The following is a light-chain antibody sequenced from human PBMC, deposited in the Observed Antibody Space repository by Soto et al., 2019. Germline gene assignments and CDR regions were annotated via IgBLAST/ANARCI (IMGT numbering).Light chain of an antibody. CDR2: GDI. J-gene: IGLJ1*01. V-gene: IGLV1-40*01. Sequence: QYVLTQPPSLSGAPGQRVTISCTGSSSNIGAGYDVQWYQQLPGTSPKLLIYGDINRASGVPDRFSGSKSGTSASLAITGLQAEDEADYYCQSYDSRLTAYVFGTGTKVTVL. CDR1: SSNIGAGYD. CDR3: QSYDSRLTAYV.